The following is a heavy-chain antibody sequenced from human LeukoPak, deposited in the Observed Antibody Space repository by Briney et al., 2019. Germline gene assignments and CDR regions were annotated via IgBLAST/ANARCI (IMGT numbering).Heavy chain of an antibody. D-gene: IGHD3-22*01. CDR3: AKKPRGYYYDSSGPNYFDY. CDR2: ISGSGGST. CDR1: GFTFSSYS. V-gene: IGHV3-23*01. Sequence: GGSLRLSCAASGFTFSSYSMNWVRQAPGKGLEWVSAISGSGGSTYYADSVKGRFTISRDNSKNTLYLQMNSLRAEDTAVYYCAKKPRGYYYDSSGPNYFDYWGQGTLVTVSS. J-gene: IGHJ4*02.